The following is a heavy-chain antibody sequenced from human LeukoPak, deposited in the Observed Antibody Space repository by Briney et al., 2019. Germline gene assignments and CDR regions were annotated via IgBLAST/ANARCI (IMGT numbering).Heavy chain of an antibody. CDR1: GFTFSSYG. V-gene: IGHV3-33*06. CDR2: IWYDGSNK. Sequence: QPGRSLRLSCAASGFTFSSYGMHWVRQAPGKGLEWVAVIWYDGSNKYYADTVKGRFTISRDNSKNTLYLQMNSLRAEDTAVYYCAKDQRYSSGWYEFDYWGQGTLVTVSS. CDR3: AKDQRYSSGWYEFDY. D-gene: IGHD6-19*01. J-gene: IGHJ4*02.